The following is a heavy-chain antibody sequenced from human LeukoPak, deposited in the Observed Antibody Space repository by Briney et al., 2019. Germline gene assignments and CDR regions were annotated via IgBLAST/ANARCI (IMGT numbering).Heavy chain of an antibody. D-gene: IGHD3-10*01. J-gene: IGHJ4*02. Sequence: GSLRLSCSASGFTFSSYAMHWVRQAPGKGLEYVSAISSNGGSTYYADSVKGRFTISRDNSKNTLYLQMSSLRAEDTAVYHCVKAGSGSYYYFDYWGQGTLVTVSS. CDR3: VKAGSGSYYYFDY. CDR1: GFTFSSYA. V-gene: IGHV3-64D*06. CDR2: ISSNGGST.